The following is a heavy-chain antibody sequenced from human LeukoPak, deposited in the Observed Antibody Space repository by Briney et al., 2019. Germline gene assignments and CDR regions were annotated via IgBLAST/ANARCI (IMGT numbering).Heavy chain of an antibody. Sequence: GGSLRLSCAAYGFTFSRNGMTWVRQAPGKGLEWVSAISGSGGSTYYADSVKGRFTISRDNSKNTLYLQMNSLRAEDTAVYYCAKGFVAAAAERWFDPWGQGTLVTVSS. CDR3: AKGFVAAAAERWFDP. J-gene: IGHJ5*02. CDR2: ISGSGGST. V-gene: IGHV3-23*01. D-gene: IGHD6-13*01. CDR1: GFTFSRNG.